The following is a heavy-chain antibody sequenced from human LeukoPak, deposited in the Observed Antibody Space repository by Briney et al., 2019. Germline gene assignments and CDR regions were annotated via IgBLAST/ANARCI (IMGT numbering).Heavy chain of an antibody. CDR2: ISSSGFST. Sequence: PGGSLRLSCAASGVTFSGCAMCSVRQAPGKGLEWVSVISSSGFSTYYAVSVKGRFTISRDNSKNTLYLEINSLRAEDTAIYYCAKDQQQLAFDYWGQGTLVTVSS. J-gene: IGHJ4*02. CDR3: AKDQQQLAFDY. CDR1: GVTFSGCA. D-gene: IGHD6-13*01. V-gene: IGHV3-23*01.